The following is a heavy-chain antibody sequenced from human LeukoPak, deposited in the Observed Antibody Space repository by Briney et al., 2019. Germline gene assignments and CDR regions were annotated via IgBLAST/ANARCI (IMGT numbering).Heavy chain of an antibody. CDR1: GFTFSTFA. V-gene: IGHV3-23*01. D-gene: IGHD2-8*02. Sequence: GGSLRLSCAASGFTFSTFAMIWVRQPPGKGLEWVSSIFPSGGEIHYADSVRGRFTISRDNSKSTLSLQMNSLRAEDTAIYYCATYRQVLLPFEPWGQGTLVTVSS. CDR2: IFPSGGEI. J-gene: IGHJ5*02. CDR3: ATYRQVLLPFEP.